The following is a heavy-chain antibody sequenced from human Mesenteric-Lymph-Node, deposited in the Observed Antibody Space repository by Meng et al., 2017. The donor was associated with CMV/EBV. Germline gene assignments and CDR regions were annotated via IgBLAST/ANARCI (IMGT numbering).Heavy chain of an antibody. D-gene: IGHD6-19*01. CDR2: INPDTGSVT. CDR3: ARLKAVADSANWFDP. V-gene: IGHV1-2*02. Sequence: ASVKVSCKASGYAFTGYYMHWVRQAPGQGLEWMGWINPDTGSVTNYAQKFQGRVTMTRDTSISTAYMELSRLRSDDTAVYYCARLKAVADSANWFDPWGQGTLVTVSS. J-gene: IGHJ5*02. CDR1: GYAFTGYY.